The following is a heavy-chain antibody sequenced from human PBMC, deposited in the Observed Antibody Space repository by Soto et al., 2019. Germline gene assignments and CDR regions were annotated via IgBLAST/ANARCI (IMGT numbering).Heavy chain of an antibody. Sequence: GSGPTLVNPTQTLTLTCSLSGFSVSSNGARVGWIRQPPGKALEWHALIYWDDDKKYNPSLKSRLTITKDTSENQVVLTLTDVDPADTATYYCVHGTLGSYGHVYFDYWGQGTLVTVSS. CDR3: VHGTLGSYGHVYFDY. CDR1: GFSVSSNGAR. V-gene: IGHV2-5*02. J-gene: IGHJ4*02. CDR2: IYWDDDK. D-gene: IGHD5-18*01.